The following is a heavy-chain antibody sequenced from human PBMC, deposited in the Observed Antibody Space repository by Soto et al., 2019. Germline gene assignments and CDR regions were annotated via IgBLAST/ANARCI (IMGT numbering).Heavy chain of an antibody. D-gene: IGHD3-9*01. CDR2: ISGSGGST. Sequence: PWGSLRLSCAASGFTFSTYAMSWVRQAPGKGLEWVSTISGSGGSTYYADSVKGRFTISRDNSKNTLYLQMNSLRAEDTAVYYCAKNPRYFDWLDYWGQGTLVTVSS. J-gene: IGHJ4*02. CDR1: GFTFSTYA. CDR3: AKNPRYFDWLDY. V-gene: IGHV3-23*01.